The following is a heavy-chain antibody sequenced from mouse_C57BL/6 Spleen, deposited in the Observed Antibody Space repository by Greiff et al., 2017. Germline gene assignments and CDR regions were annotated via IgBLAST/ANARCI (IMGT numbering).Heavy chain of an antibody. CDR2: IYPGDGDT. CDR1: GYAFSSYW. CDR3: ARRNSGYKDALDY. D-gene: IGHD3-2*02. Sequence: VKLQQSGAELVKPGASVKISCKASGYAFSSYWMNWVKLRPGKGLEWIGQIYPGDGDTNYNGKFKGKATLTADKSSSTAYMQLSSLTSEDSAVYVCARRNSGYKDALDYWGQGTSVTVSS. J-gene: IGHJ4*01. V-gene: IGHV1-80*01.